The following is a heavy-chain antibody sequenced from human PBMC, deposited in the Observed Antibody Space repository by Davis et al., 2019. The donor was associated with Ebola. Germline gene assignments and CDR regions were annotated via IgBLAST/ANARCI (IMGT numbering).Heavy chain of an antibody. CDR3: AHTGNWGSGFDY. CDR1: GFSLSTSGVG. CDR2: IYWNDDK. D-gene: IGHD7-27*01. V-gene: IGHV2-5*01. J-gene: IGHJ4*02. Sequence: SGPTLVKPTQTLTLTCTFSGFSLSTSGVGVGWIRQPPGKALEWLALIYWNDDKRYSPSLKSRLTITKDTSKNQVVLTMTNMDPVDTATYYCAHTGNWGSGFDYWGQGTLVTVSS.